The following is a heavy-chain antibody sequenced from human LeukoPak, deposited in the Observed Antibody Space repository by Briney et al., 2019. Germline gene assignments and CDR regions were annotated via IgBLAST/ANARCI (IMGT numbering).Heavy chain of an antibody. CDR1: GYSFANYW. D-gene: IGHD3-22*01. J-gene: IGHJ4*02. V-gene: IGHV5-51*01. CDR2: INPDDSEI. CDR3: ARRGYYDSSGYYPAPDFDY. Sequence: GESLKISCKGSGYSFANYWNGWVRQTPGKGLEWMGIINPDDSEIKYSPSLQGQVTISADKSISTAYLQWSSLKASDTAMYYCARRGYYDSSGYYPAPDFDYWGQGTLVTVSS.